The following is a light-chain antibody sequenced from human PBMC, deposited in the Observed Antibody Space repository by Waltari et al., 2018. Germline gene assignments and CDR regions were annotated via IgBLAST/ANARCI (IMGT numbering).Light chain of an antibody. Sequence: QAGLTQPPSVSKGLRQTATLTCTGDSNNVGNQGAAWLQQHQGHPPKLLSYRNNNRPSGIPERFSASRSGNTASLTITGLQPEDEADYYCSAWDSSLSAQVFGTGTKVTVL. V-gene: IGLV10-54*04. J-gene: IGLJ1*01. CDR3: SAWDSSLSAQV. CDR1: SNNVGNQG. CDR2: RNN.